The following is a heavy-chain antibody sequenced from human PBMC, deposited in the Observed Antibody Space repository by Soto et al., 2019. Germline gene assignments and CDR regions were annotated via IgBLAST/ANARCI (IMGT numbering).Heavy chain of an antibody. CDR2: ISIGSSTI. V-gene: IGHV3-48*02. Sequence: PVGSLRLSCAASGFIFSDYCFNWVRQAPGRGLEWVAYISIGSSTIHYADSVKGRFTISRDNAKNSLDLQMNSLKDDDTGVYFCARADSSSLTTIGVAPRWFDPWGQGTLVTVSS. CDR3: ARADSSSLTTIGVAPRWFDP. D-gene: IGHD6-6*01. CDR1: GFIFSDYC. J-gene: IGHJ5*02.